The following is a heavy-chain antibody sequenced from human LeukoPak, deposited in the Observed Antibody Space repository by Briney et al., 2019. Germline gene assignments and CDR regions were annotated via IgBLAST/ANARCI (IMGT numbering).Heavy chain of an antibody. D-gene: IGHD2-2*01. CDR3: AAWSRCGLISCPVGS. CDR1: GGSISSGPYY. J-gene: IGHJ5*01. CDR2: IYYDGLT. V-gene: IGHV4-39*01. Sequence: KPSETLSLTCTVSGGSISSGPYYWGWIRQPPGTGLEWIASIYYDGLTYYNSSLKSRVTISLDTSKNQFSLNVRSVTAADTAVYYCAAWSRCGLISCPVGSWGQGTLVTVSS.